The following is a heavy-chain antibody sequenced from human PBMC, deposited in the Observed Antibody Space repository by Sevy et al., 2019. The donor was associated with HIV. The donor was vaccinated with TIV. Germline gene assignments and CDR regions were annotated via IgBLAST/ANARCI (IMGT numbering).Heavy chain of an antibody. J-gene: IGHJ6*02. CDR3: ARDQAILVSGCPYYYYGMDV. CDR2: INHSGTT. CDR1: GGSSSDYY. Sequence: SETLSLTCAVSGGSSSDYYWRWIRQPPGKGLEWIGEINHSGTTSYNPSLKSRVIISVDTSKNQFSLKLTSVTAADTAVYYCARDQAILVSGCPYYYYGMDVWGQGTPVTVSS. D-gene: IGHD3-9*01. V-gene: IGHV4-34*01.